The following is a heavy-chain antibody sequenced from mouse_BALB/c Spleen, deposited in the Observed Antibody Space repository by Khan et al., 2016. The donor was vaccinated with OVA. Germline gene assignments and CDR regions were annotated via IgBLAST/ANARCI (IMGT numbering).Heavy chain of an antibody. Sequence: QIQLVQSGPELKKPGETVKLSCKASGYTFTNYGMNWVKQAPGKGLKWMGWINTYTGEPTYADDFKGRFAFSLETSASTAYLQINNLTNEDTASYFCASGGYWYFDVWGAGTTVTVSS. CDR1: GYTFTNYG. V-gene: IGHV9-3-1*01. J-gene: IGHJ1*01. CDR3: ASGGYWYFDV. CDR2: INTYTGEP. D-gene: IGHD1-1*02.